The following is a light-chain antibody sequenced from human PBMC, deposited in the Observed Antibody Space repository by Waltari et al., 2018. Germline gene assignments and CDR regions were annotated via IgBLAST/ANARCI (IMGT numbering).Light chain of an antibody. CDR2: WAS. CDR3: QQYYSTLT. V-gene: IGKV4-1*01. CDR1: QSLLYSSNNKNY. J-gene: IGKJ4*01. Sequence: DIVMTQSPDSLAVSLGERATINRKSSQSLLYSSNNKNYLAWYQQKPGQPPKLLIYWASTRESGVPDRFSGSGSGTDFTLTISSLQAEDVAVYYCQQYYSTLTFGGGTKVEIK.